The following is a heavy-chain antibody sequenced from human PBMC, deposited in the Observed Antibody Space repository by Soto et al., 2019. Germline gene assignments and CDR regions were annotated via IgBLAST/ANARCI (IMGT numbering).Heavy chain of an antibody. V-gene: IGHV4-4*07. CDR3: ATGRSEVGPGALDN. J-gene: IGHJ4*02. Sequence: SETLSLTCIVSGGSFSTYYCNWVRQSAAKGLEWIGRIYPSGSTNYNPSLKSRLTMSVDTSKNQFSLRLTSMTAAETAVYYCATGRSEVGPGALDNCGQGTLGTVYS. CDR1: GGSFSTYY. D-gene: IGHD2-2*01. CDR2: IYPSGST.